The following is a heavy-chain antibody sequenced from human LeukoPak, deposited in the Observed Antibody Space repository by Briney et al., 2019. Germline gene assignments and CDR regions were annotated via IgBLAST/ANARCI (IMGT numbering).Heavy chain of an antibody. CDR3: ARRRNFDY. V-gene: IGHV4-4*09. CDR2: IYTSGST. CDR1: GGSISSYY. Sequence: SETLSLTCTVSGGSISSYYWSWIRQPPGKGLEWIGYIYTSGSTNCNPSLKSRVTISVDTSKNQFSLKLSSVTAADTAVYYCARRRNFDYWGQGTLVTVSS. J-gene: IGHJ4*02.